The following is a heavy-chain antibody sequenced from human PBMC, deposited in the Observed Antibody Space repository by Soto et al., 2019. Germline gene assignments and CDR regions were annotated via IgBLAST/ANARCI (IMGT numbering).Heavy chain of an antibody. CDR1: GYTFTNYY. D-gene: IGHD6-19*01. CDR2: ISPSGGGT. V-gene: IGHV1-46*03. J-gene: IGHJ6*04. CDR3: ASSITVSGSSSAYYGMDV. Sequence: ASVKVSCKASGYTFTNYYMHWVRQAPGQGLEWMGTISPSGGGTNYAQKFQGRVTMTRDTSTSTVYMELSSLRSEDTAVYYCASSITVSGSSSAYYGMDVWGKGTTLTVAS.